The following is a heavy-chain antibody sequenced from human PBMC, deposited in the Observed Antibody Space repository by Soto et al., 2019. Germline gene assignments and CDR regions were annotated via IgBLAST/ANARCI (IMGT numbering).Heavy chain of an antibody. J-gene: IGHJ4*02. D-gene: IGHD3-10*01. CDR1: GGSFSGYY. CDR2: INHSGST. Sequence: PSETLSLTCAVYGGSFSGYYWSWIRQPPGKGLEWIGEINHSGSTNYNPSLKSRVTISVDTSKNQFSLKLSSVTAADTAVYYCAITGASYYYGSGSYYMFDYWGQGTLVTVSS. CDR3: AITGASYYYGSGSYYMFDY. V-gene: IGHV4-34*01.